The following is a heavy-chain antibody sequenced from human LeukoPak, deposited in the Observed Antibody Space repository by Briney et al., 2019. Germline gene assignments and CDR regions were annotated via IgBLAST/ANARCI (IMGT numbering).Heavy chain of an antibody. CDR1: TDSTNTYY. V-gene: IGHV4-59*01. Sequence: PSETLPLTCSVSTDSTNTYYWTWIRQSPGKGLEWIGHIFHSGSTDYKPSFKNRVTISIDMSRKEFSLKLTSVTVADTAMYYCVRLRWELLAPYFDHWGQGAFVIVSS. CDR3: VRLRWELLAPYFDH. CDR2: IFHSGST. J-gene: IGHJ4*02. D-gene: IGHD2-15*01.